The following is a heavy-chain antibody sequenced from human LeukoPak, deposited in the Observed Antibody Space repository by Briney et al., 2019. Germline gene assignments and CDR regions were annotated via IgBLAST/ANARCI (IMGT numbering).Heavy chain of an antibody. J-gene: IGHJ5*02. CDR1: GGSISSYY. D-gene: IGHD6-19*01. V-gene: IGHV4-59*01. CDR2: IYYSGST. CDR3: ARDQGSGWQNWFDP. Sequence: SETLSPTCTVSGGSISSYYWSWIRQPPGKGLEWIGYIYYSGSTNYNPSLKSRVTISVDTSKNQFSLKLSSVSAADTAVYYCARDQGSGWQNWFDPWGQGTLVTVSS.